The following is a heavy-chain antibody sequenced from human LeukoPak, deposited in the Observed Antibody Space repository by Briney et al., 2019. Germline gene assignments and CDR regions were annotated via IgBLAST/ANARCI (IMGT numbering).Heavy chain of an antibody. CDR1: RGSISGSIRSYY. D-gene: IGHD5-12*01. CDR3: ARIPLGYSGAYYFDY. Sequence: SETLSLTCTVSRGSISGSIRSYYWSWLRQPPGKGLEWNGYISSRGSVTDNPSLRSRVTLSVDTSKNEFFLNLSSVSAADTAVYYCARIPLGYSGAYYFDYWGQGTLVTVSP. CDR2: ISSRGSV. J-gene: IGHJ4*02. V-gene: IGHV4-4*09.